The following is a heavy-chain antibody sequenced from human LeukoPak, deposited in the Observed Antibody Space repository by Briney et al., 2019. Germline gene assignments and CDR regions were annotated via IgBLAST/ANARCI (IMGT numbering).Heavy chain of an antibody. D-gene: IGHD2-2*01. CDR3: ARRLTQYDCFDP. CDR1: GDSVSSNSVT. CDR2: TYYRSTWYN. V-gene: IGHV6-1*01. J-gene: IGHJ5*02. Sequence: SQTLSLTCAISGDSVSSNSVTWNWIRQPPSRGLEWLGRTYYRSTWYNDYAVSVRGRITVSPDTSKNQFSLHLNSVTPEDTAVYYCARRLTQYDCFDPWGQGILVTVSS.